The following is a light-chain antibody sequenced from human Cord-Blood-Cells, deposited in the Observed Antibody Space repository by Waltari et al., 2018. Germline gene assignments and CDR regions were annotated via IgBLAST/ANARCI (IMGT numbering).Light chain of an antibody. J-gene: IGKJ4*01. CDR3: QQRSNWTPLT. V-gene: IGKV3-11*01. CDR1: QSVSSY. CDR2: DAS. Sequence: EIVLTQSPATLSLSQGESATRSCRASQSVSSYLAWYQQKPGQAPRLLIYDASNRATGIPARFSGSGSGTDFTLSISSLEPEDFAVYYCQQRSNWTPLTFGGGTKVEIK.